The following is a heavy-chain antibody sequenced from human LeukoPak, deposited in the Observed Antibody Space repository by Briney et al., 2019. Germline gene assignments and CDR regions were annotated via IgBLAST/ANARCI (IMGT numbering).Heavy chain of an antibody. CDR1: GYSFSSYY. D-gene: IGHD2-21*01. J-gene: IGHJ4*02. V-gene: IGHV1-46*01. CDR2: LNPSDGST. Sequence: ASVKVSCKASGYSFSSYYMHWVRQAPGQGPEWVGVLNPSDGSTNFAQEFQGRVTMTRDTSTSTVYMELGSLISEDTAVYYCAREGCSGGACHAKYSDYWGQGTLVTVSS. CDR3: AREGCSGGACHAKYSDY.